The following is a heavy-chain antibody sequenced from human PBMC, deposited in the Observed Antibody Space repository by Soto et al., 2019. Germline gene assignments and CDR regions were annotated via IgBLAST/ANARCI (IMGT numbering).Heavy chain of an antibody. J-gene: IGHJ4*02. Sequence: SVKVSCKASGYTFTSYYMHWVRQAPGQGLEWMGLISPNNGNTSYAQKLQGRVTMTTDTSTSTAYMELRSLRSDDTAVYYCARDMVYWGQGTLVTVSS. CDR1: GYTFTSYY. V-gene: IGHV1-18*04. CDR2: ISPNNGNT. CDR3: ARDMVY. D-gene: IGHD3-10*01.